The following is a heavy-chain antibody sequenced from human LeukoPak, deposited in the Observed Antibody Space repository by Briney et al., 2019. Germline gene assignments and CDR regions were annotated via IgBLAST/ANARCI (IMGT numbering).Heavy chain of an antibody. J-gene: IGHJ4*02. CDR3: VCGHRLDDRGVFDY. D-gene: IGHD3-10*01. CDR2: ISSGSSTI. Sequence: GGSLRLSCAASGFTFSDYSMNWVRQAPGKGLEWVSCISSGSSTIYYADFVKGRFTISRDNAKSSLYLQMNSLRAEDTAVFYCVCGHRLDDRGVFDYWGQGTLVTVSS. CDR1: GFTFSDYS. V-gene: IGHV3-48*01.